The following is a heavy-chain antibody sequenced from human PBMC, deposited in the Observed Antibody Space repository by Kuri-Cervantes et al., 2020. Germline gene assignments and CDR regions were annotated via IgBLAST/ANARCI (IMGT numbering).Heavy chain of an antibody. CDR1: GYTFTSYG. Sequence: ASVKVSCKASGYTFTSYGISWVRQAPGQGLEWMGWISVFNGNTNYAQKFQGRVTMTRDTSTSTVYMELSSLRSEDTAVYYCARDRATVTPGGDYYYYYMDVWGKGTTVTVSS. J-gene: IGHJ6*03. CDR2: ISVFNGNT. D-gene: IGHD4-17*01. CDR3: ARDRATVTPGGDYYYYYMDV. V-gene: IGHV1-18*01.